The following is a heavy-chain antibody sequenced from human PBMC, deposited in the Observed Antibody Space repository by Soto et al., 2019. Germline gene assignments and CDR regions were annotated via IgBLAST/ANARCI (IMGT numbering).Heavy chain of an antibody. Sequence: QVQLQESGPGLVKPSQTLSLTCTVSGGSISSGGYYWSWIRQHPGKGLEWIGYIYYSGSTYYNPSLKSRVTISVDTSKNQFSLKLSSVTAADTAVYYCARVGIAAAATLNWFDPWGQGTLVTVSS. J-gene: IGHJ5*02. CDR3: ARVGIAAAATLNWFDP. D-gene: IGHD6-13*01. V-gene: IGHV4-31*03. CDR1: GGSISSGGYY. CDR2: IYYSGST.